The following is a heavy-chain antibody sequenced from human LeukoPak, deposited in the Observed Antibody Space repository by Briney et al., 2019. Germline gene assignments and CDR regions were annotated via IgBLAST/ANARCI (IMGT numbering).Heavy chain of an antibody. D-gene: IGHD6-13*01. CDR2: IYYSGST. CDR1: GGSISSSSYY. J-gene: IGHJ4*02. CDR3: ARRTPYSSSLDY. V-gene: IGHV4-39*01. Sequence: SETLSLTCTVSGGSISSSSYYWGWIRQPPGKGLEWIGSIYYSGSTYYNPSLKSRVTISVDTSKNQFSLKLSSVTAADTAVYYCARRTPYSSSLDYWGQGTLVTVSS.